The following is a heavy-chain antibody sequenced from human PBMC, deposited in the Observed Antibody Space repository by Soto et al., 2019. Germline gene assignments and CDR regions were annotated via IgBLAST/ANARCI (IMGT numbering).Heavy chain of an antibody. V-gene: IGHV4-59*08. Sequence: SETLSLTCTVSGGSISSYYWSWIRQPPGKGLEWIGYIYYSGSTNYNPSLKSRVTISVDTSKNQFSLKLSSVTAADTAVYYCAASRRAGYFDYWGQGTLVTVSS. CDR2: IYYSGST. D-gene: IGHD2-2*01. CDR3: AASRRAGYFDY. CDR1: GGSISSYY. J-gene: IGHJ4*02.